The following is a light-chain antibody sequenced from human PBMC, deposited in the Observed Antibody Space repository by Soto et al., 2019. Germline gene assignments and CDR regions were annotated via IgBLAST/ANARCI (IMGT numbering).Light chain of an antibody. J-gene: IGLJ1*01. V-gene: IGLV2-14*01. CDR2: EVS. Sequence: QSVLTQPASVSGSPGQSITISCTGTSSDDGGYNYVSWYQHHPGKAPKLMIYEVSNRPSGVSYRFSGSKSGNTASLTISGLQAEDEADYYCNSYTGSGIVFGTGTKVTVL. CDR3: NSYTGSGIV. CDR1: SSDDGGYNY.